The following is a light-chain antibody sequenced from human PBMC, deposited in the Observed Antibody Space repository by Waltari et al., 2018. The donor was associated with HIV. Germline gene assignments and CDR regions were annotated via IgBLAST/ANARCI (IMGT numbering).Light chain of an antibody. CDR3: QSADSSGTWV. Sequence: SYKLTQPPSVSVSPGQTAMITCSGDALPKQYAYWYHQKPGQAPVLVIYKDTERPSGIPERFSGSSSGTTVTLTISGVQAEDEADYYCQSADSSGTWVFGGGTKLTVL. CDR2: KDT. V-gene: IGLV3-25*03. J-gene: IGLJ3*02. CDR1: ALPKQY.